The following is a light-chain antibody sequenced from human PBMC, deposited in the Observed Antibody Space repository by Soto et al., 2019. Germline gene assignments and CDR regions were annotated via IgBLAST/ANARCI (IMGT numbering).Light chain of an antibody. CDR2: DVS. J-gene: IGLJ2*01. V-gene: IGLV2-8*01. CDR3: SSYAGSNVL. Sequence: QSALTQPPSASGSPGQSVTISCTGTPSDVGGYNSVCWYQQYPGKAPKLMIYDVSKRPSGVPDRFSGSKSGNTASLTVSGLQAEDEANYYCSSYAGSNVLFGGGTKVTVL. CDR1: PSDVGGYNS.